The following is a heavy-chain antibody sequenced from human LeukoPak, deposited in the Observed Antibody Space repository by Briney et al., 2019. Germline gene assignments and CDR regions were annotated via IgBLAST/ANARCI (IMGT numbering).Heavy chain of an antibody. Sequence: PGGSLRLSCAASGFTFNGYWMHWVRQAPGKGLVWVSRISTDGSSNTYADSVKGRFTISRDNAKNTLYLQMNSLRAEDTAVYYCARGRLTSSWYYFDYWGQGTLVTVSS. CDR2: ISTDGSSN. CDR3: ARGRLTSSWYYFDY. D-gene: IGHD6-19*01. CDR1: GFTFNGYW. J-gene: IGHJ4*02. V-gene: IGHV3-74*01.